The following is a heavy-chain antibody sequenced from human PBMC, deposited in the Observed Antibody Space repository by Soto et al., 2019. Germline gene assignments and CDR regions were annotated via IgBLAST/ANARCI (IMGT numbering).Heavy chain of an antibody. V-gene: IGHV5-51*01. CDR2: IYPGDSDT. CDR1: GYSFTSYW. Sequence: PGESLKISCKGSGYSFTSYWIGWVRQMPGKGLESMGIIYPGDSDTRYSPSFQGQVTISADKSISTAYLQWNSLKASDTAMYYCARTAAAGKYYYGMDVWGQGTTVTVS. D-gene: IGHD6-13*01. CDR3: ARTAAAGKYYYGMDV. J-gene: IGHJ6*02.